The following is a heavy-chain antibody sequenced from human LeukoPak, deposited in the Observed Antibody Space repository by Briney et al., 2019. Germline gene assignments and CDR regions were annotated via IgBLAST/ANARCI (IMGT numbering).Heavy chain of an antibody. Sequence: PGGSLRLSCAASGFTFSSYSMNWVRQAPGKGPKWVSYINTNVNTKTYADSVKGRFTISRDDAKNSLYLQMNSLRVEDTAVYFCARDVTMVRGAQDYYGMDVWGQGTTVTVSS. CDR1: GFTFSSYS. J-gene: IGHJ6*02. CDR3: ARDVTMVRGAQDYYGMDV. CDR2: INTNVNTK. V-gene: IGHV3-48*01. D-gene: IGHD3-10*01.